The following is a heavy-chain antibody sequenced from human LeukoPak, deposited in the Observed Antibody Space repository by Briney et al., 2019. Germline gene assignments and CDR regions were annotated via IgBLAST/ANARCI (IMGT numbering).Heavy chain of an antibody. CDR3: ARDGAPDAHCSSSSCAIR. Sequence: GGSLRLSCAASGITFSMYWMSWVRQAPGKGLEWVANIKPDGSEKNYVDSVKGRFTISRDNAKNSLYLQMNSLRAEDTAVYYCARDGAPDAHCSSSSCAIRWGQGTLVTVSS. V-gene: IGHV3-7*01. CDR2: IKPDGSEK. CDR1: GITFSMYW. J-gene: IGHJ4*02. D-gene: IGHD2-2*01.